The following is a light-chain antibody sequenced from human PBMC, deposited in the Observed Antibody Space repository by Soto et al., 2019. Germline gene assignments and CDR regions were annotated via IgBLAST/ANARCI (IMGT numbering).Light chain of an antibody. V-gene: IGLV2-8*01. CDR3: TSRAGHSEV. CDR1: SSDVGGDNY. Sequence: QSVLTQPPSASGSPGQSVTISCTGTSSDVGGDNYVSWYQQHPGKAPKLMIYEVSMRPSGVPDRFSGSKSANTASLTVSGLQAEDEADYYCTSRAGHSEVFGGGTKLTVL. J-gene: IGLJ3*02. CDR2: EVS.